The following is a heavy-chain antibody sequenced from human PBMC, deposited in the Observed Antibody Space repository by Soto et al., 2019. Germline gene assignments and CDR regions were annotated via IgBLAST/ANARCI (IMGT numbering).Heavy chain of an antibody. V-gene: IGHV1-69*01. Sequence: QVQLVQSGAEVKKPGSSLKVSCKTSGVTFSTSGISWVRQGPGQGLEWMGGIIPLFGTPKYARKFQGRASITADDSGTTTYPELTGGSSDDTAIYYCAGVPPSICGGGNCYPLDSYFDSWGQGSQVVVSS. CDR1: GVTFSTSG. J-gene: IGHJ4*03. D-gene: IGHD2-21*01. CDR2: IIPLFGTP. CDR3: AGVPPSICGGGNCYPLDSYFDS.